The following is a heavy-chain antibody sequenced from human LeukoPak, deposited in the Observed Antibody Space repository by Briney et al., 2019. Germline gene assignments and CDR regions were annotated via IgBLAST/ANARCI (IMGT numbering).Heavy chain of an antibody. D-gene: IGHD6-19*01. CDR1: GFTFSSYS. CDR3: AKDGLGGRSSGWYTPIHYYYYMDV. J-gene: IGHJ6*03. CDR2: ISSSSNYI. Sequence: GGSLRLSCAASGFTFSSYSMNWVRQAPGKGLEWVSSISSSSNYIYYADSVKGRFTISRDNSKNTLYLQMNSLRAEDTAVYYCAKDGLGGRSSGWYTPIHYYYYMDVWGKGTTVTISS. V-gene: IGHV3-21*04.